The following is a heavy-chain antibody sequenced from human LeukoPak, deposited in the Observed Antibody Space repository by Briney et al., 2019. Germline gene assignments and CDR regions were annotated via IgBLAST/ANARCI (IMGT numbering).Heavy chain of an antibody. CDR2: IDRSGST. Sequence: PSETLSLTCAVSGGSFSGYSWTWIRQPPGKGLEWIGEIDRSGSTNYNPSLKSRLTISVDASKNQFSLKLTSVTAADTAVYYCARGSATGLDYWGQGTLVTVS. J-gene: IGHJ4*02. CDR1: GGSFSGYS. D-gene: IGHD1-1*01. CDR3: ARGSATGLDY. V-gene: IGHV4-34*01.